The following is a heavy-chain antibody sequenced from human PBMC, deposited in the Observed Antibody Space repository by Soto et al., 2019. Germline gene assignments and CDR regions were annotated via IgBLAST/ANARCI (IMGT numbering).Heavy chain of an antibody. Sequence: PGGSLRLSCAASGFTFSSYAMSWVRQAPGKGLEWVSAISGSGGSTYYADSVKGRFTISRDNSKNTLYLQMNSLRAEDTAVYYCAKEYSSGWYQEKNFDYWGQGTLVTVSS. J-gene: IGHJ4*02. V-gene: IGHV3-23*01. CDR1: GFTFSSYA. CDR3: AKEYSSGWYQEKNFDY. CDR2: ISGSGGST. D-gene: IGHD6-19*01.